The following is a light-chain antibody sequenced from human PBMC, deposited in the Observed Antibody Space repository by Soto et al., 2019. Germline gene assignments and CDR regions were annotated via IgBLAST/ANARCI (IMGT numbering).Light chain of an antibody. Sequence: QAVVTQEPSLTVSPGGTVTLTCGSSTGAVTSGHYPYWFQQKPGQAPRTLIYDASNKHSWTPARFSGSLLGGQAALTLSGAQPEDEGDYYCSLSYGDTRVFGGGTKLTV. CDR3: SLSYGDTRV. CDR1: TGAVTSGHY. V-gene: IGLV7-46*01. CDR2: DAS. J-gene: IGLJ2*01.